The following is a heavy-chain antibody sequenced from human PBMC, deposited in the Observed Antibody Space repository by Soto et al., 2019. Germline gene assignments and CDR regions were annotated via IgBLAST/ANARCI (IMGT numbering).Heavy chain of an antibody. CDR2: IYTSGST. J-gene: IGHJ6*02. V-gene: IGHV4-4*07. D-gene: IGHD3-10*01. CDR1: GGSISSYY. Sequence: SDTLSLTCTVSGGSISSYYWSWIRQPAGKGLEWIGRIYTSGSTNYNPSLKSRVTMSVDTSKNQFSLKLSSVTAADTAVYYCARDQWFGDSYYYYGMDVWGQGTTVTVSS. CDR3: ARDQWFGDSYYYYGMDV.